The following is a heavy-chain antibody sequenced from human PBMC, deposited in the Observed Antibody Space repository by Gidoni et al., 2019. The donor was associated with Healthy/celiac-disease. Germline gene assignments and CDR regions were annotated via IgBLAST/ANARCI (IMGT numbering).Heavy chain of an antibody. CDR1: GGSFSGYY. J-gene: IGHJ4*02. CDR3: ATFDGDYVDY. V-gene: IGHV4-34*01. D-gene: IGHD4-17*01. Sequence: QVQLQQWGAGLLKPSETLSLTCAVYGGSFSGYYWSWIRQPPGKGLEGNGEIKHGASTNYDPYLKSRGAISMNTSKNQFSLKLGSETAADTAVYYCATFDGDYVDYWGQGTLVTVSS. CDR2: IKHGAST.